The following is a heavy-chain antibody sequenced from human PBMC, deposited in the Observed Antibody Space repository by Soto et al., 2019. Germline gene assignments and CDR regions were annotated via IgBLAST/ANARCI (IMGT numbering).Heavy chain of an antibody. CDR2: INPSGGST. J-gene: IGHJ4*02. Sequence: QVQLVQSGAEVKKPGASVKVSCKASGYTFTSYYMHWVRQAPGQGLEWMGIINPSGGSTSYAKKFQGRVTMTRDTSTSTVYMEPSSMTAEDAAVYYCAIQEQHKYGGWCYWGQGSMVTVSS. CDR1: GYTFTSYY. V-gene: IGHV1-46*01. CDR3: AIQEQHKYGGWCY. D-gene: IGHD6-19*01.